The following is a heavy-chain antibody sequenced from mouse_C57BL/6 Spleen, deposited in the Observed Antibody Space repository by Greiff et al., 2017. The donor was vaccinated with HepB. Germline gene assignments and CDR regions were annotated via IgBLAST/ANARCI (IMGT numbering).Heavy chain of an antibody. CDR3: ARPLLRYQGGYFDY. CDR1: GFTFSDYG. Sequence: EVKLVESGGGLVKPGGSLKLSCAASGFTFSDYGMHWVRQAPEKGLEWVAYISSGSSTIYYADTVKGRFTISRDNAKNTLFLQMTSLRSEDTAMYYCARPLLRYQGGYFDYWGQGTTLTVSS. D-gene: IGHD1-1*01. CDR2: ISSGSSTI. J-gene: IGHJ2*01. V-gene: IGHV5-17*01.